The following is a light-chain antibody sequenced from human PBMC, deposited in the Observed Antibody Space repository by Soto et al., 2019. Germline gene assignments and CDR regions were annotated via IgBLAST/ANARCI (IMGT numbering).Light chain of an antibody. CDR3: QQYDNWPPWT. CDR2: GAS. J-gene: IGKJ1*01. Sequence: EVVMTQSPATLSASPGERIILSCRASQSVNRNLAWYQQKPGQAPRLLIYGASTRATGIPARFSGSGSVAEFTLTISSLQSEDLAVYYCQQYDNWPPWTCGQGTKVESK. CDR1: QSVNRN. V-gene: IGKV3-15*01.